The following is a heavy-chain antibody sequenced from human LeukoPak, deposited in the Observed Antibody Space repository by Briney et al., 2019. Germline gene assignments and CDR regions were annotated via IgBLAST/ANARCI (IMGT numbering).Heavy chain of an antibody. V-gene: IGHV3-30*18. J-gene: IGHJ4*02. CDR3: AKGDLPGYYYDSSTDY. CDR2: ISCDGSNK. CDR1: GFTFSSYG. D-gene: IGHD3-22*01. Sequence: QPGRSLRLSCAASGFTFSSYGMHWVRQAPGKGLEWVAVISCDGSNKYYADSVKGRFTISRDNSKNSLYLQMNSLRTEDTALYYCAKGDLPGYYYDSSTDYWGQGTLVTVSS.